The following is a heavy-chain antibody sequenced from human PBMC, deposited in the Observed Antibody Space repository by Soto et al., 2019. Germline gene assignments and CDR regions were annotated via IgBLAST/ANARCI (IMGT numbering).Heavy chain of an antibody. Sequence: ASVKVSCKASGGTFSSYTISWVRQAPGQGLEWMGRIIPILGIANYAQKFQGRVTITADKSTSTAYMELSSLRSEDTAVYYCARGRDDVLLWFGELPAWFDYWGQGTLVTVSS. D-gene: IGHD3-10*01. CDR1: GGTFSSYT. CDR3: ARGRDDVLLWFGELPAWFDY. V-gene: IGHV1-69*02. CDR2: IIPILGIA. J-gene: IGHJ4*02.